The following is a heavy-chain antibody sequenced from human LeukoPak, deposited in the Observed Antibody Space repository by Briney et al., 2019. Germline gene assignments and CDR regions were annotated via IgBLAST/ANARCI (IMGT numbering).Heavy chain of an antibody. D-gene: IGHD6-13*01. CDR2: IYYSGST. Sequence: SETLSLTCTVSGGSISSGSYYWGWIRQPPGKGLEWIGSIYYSGSTYYNPSLKSRVTISVDTSKNQFSLKLSSVTAADTAVYYCARQHGYSSSWYDYWGQGTLVTVSS. CDR3: ARQHGYSSSWYDY. J-gene: IGHJ4*02. CDR1: GGSISSGSYY. V-gene: IGHV4-39*01.